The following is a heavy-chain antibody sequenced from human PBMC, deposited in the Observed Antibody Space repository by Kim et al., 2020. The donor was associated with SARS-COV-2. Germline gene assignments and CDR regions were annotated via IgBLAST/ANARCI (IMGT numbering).Heavy chain of an antibody. CDR3: ARGVYCSSTSCLNWFDP. J-gene: IGHJ5*02. V-gene: IGHV3-21*01. CDR1: GFTFSSYS. CDR2: ISSSSSYI. D-gene: IGHD2-2*01. Sequence: GGSLRLSCAASGFTFSSYSMNWVRQAPGKGLEWVSSISSSSSYIYYADSVKGRFTISRDNAKNSLYLQMNSLRAEDTAVYYCARGVYCSSTSCLNWFDPWGQGTLVTVSS.